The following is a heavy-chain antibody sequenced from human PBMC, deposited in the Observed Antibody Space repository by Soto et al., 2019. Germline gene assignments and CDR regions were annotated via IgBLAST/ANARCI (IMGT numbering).Heavy chain of an antibody. J-gene: IGHJ4*02. CDR3: ARDSPYFDY. V-gene: IGHV3-33*01. Sequence: QVQLEESGGGVVQPGRSLRLSCAASGFTFSTYGMPWVRQAPGKGLEWVSHIWYDGSDKYYAHSVKGRFTISRDNSKNTLYLQMDSLRAEDTAVYYCARDSPYFDYWGQGTLVTVSS. CDR1: GFTFSTYG. CDR2: IWYDGSDK.